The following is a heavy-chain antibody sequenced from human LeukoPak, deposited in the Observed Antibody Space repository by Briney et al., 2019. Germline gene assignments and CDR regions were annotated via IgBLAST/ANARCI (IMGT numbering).Heavy chain of an antibody. J-gene: IGHJ4*02. V-gene: IGHV3-30*02. D-gene: IGHD5-12*01. CDR3: AKDKGGYDLFDY. CDR2: IRYDGSNK. Sequence: GGSLRLSRAASGFTFSSYGMHWVRQAPGKGLEWVAFIRYDGSNKYYADSVKGRFTISRDNSKNTLYLQMNSLRAEDTAVYYCAKDKGGYDLFDYWGQGTLVTVSS. CDR1: GFTFSSYG.